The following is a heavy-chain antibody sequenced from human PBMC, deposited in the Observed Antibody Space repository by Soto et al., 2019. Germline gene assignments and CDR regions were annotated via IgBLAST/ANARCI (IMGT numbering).Heavy chain of an antibody. D-gene: IGHD3-9*01. CDR2: FDPEDGET. CDR1: GYTLTELS. J-gene: IGHJ3*02. Sequence: QVQLVQSGAAVKKPGASVKVSCKVSGYTLTELSMHWVRQAPGKGREWMGGFDPEDGETIYAQKFQGRVTMTEDTSTATAYMEMRSLRSEETAVYYCATRYYDILTGSLNAFDIWGQGTMVTVSS. CDR3: ATRYYDILTGSLNAFDI. V-gene: IGHV1-24*01.